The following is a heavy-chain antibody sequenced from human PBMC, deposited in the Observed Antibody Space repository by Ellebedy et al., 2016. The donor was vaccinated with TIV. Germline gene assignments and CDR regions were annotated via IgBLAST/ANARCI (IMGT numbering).Heavy chain of an antibody. CDR2: ISSSSSYI. CDR1: GFTFSSYS. V-gene: IGHV3-21*04. D-gene: IGHD1-1*01. Sequence: GESLKISXAASGFTFSSYSMNWVRQAPGKGLEWVSSISSSSSYIYYADSVKGRFTISRDNSKNTLYLQMNSLRAEDTAVYYCARRLERPYYFDYWGQGTLVTVSS. CDR3: ARRLERPYYFDY. J-gene: IGHJ4*02.